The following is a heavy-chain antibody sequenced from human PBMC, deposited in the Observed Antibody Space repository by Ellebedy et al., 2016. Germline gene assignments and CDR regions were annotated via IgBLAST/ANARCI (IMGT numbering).Heavy chain of an antibody. CDR2: ISGSGGNT. V-gene: IGHV3-23*01. CDR3: ARKSFTGDFDS. D-gene: IGHD7-27*01. CDR1: GFTFSSYA. Sequence: GGSLRLXXAASGFTFSSYAMTWVRQAPGRGLEWVSTISGSGGNTYFADSVKGRFTISRDNSKNTLFLQMNSLRVEDTAVYYCARKSFTGDFDSWGQGTLVTVSS. J-gene: IGHJ4*02.